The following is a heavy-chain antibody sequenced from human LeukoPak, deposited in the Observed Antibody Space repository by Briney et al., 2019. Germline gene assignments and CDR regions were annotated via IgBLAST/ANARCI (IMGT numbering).Heavy chain of an antibody. CDR3: ARLLAAPYYINY. CDR2: IYPRDSDT. D-gene: IGHD6-25*01. V-gene: IGHV5-51*01. J-gene: IGHJ4*02. Sequence: GESLKISCKGSGYKFTNYWIAWVRQMPGQGLEWLGIIYPRDSDTRYSPSLQGQVTISVDTSIDTAYLQWSSVRASDTAMYYCARLLAAPYYINYWGQGTLVTVSS. CDR1: GYKFTNYW.